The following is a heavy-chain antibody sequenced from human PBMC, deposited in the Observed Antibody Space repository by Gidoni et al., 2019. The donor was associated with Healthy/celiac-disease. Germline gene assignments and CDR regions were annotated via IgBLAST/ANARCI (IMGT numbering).Heavy chain of an antibody. J-gene: IGHJ4*02. CDR1: GGTFSSYA. CDR2: IIPIFGTA. Sequence: QVQLVQSGAEVKKPGSSVQVSCKASGGTFSSYAISWVGQAPGQGLEWMGGIIPIFGTANYAQKFQGRVTITADESTSTAYMELSSLRSEDTAVYYCARVARTIDSSGLPDYWGQGTLVTVSS. D-gene: IGHD3-22*01. V-gene: IGHV1-69*01. CDR3: ARVARTIDSSGLPDY.